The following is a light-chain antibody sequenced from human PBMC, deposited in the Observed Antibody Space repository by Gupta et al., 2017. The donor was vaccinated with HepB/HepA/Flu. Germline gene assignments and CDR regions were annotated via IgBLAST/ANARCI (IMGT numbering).Light chain of an antibody. CDR2: SAS. J-gene: IGKJ2*04. V-gene: IGKV1-39*01. CDR3: QQNDNAPGS. Sequence: DIRMTQSPSSLSASVGDTVSIPCRASQNIRISLNWYQQKPGKAPKLLMYSASRLQSGVSSTFSGSGSGTDFTLTINERQPEDFATYYCQQNDNAPGSFGQGTKLEIK. CDR1: QNIRIS.